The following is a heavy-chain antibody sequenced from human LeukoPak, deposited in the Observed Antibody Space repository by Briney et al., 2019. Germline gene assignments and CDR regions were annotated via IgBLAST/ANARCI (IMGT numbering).Heavy chain of an antibody. J-gene: IGHJ4*02. Sequence: PGESLRLSCAASGFTFSNAWMSWVRQAPGKGLEWVAVISYDGSNKYYADSVKGRFTISRDNSKNTLYLQMNSLRAEDTAVYYCAKGIQPDWGQGTLVTVSS. CDR2: ISYDGSNK. CDR3: AKGIQPD. D-gene: IGHD5-18*01. CDR1: GFTFSNAW. V-gene: IGHV3-30*18.